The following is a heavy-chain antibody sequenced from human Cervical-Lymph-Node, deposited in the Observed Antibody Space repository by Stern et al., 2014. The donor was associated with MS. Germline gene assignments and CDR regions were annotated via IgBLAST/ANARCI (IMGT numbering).Heavy chain of an antibody. J-gene: IGHJ5*02. V-gene: IGHV3-48*01. Sequence: EVQLVESGGILAQRGGSLRLSCAASGSDFSTSNMNWVRQAPGKGLEWISYISGRSDTKFYADSVKGRFTVSRDNANNSLFLQMDSLRPEDTAIYYCTSGAGSWFDPWGQGTLVTVSS. D-gene: IGHD3-10*01. CDR2: ISGRSDTK. CDR3: TSGAGSWFDP. CDR1: GSDFSTSN.